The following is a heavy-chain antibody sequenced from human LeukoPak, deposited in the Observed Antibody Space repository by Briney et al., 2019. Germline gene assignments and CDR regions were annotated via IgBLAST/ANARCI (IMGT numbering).Heavy chain of an antibody. CDR2: IKQDGSEK. J-gene: IGHJ4*02. D-gene: IGHD5-12*01. CDR1: GFTFSSYR. V-gene: IGHV3-7*01. Sequence: GGSLRLSCAASGFTFSSYRMSWVRQAPGKGLEWVANIKQDGSEKYYVDSVKGRFTISRDNAKNSLYLQMNSLRAEDTAVYYCARGVFGVVRDLVATILEYWGQGTLVTVSS. CDR3: ARGVFGVVRDLVATILEY.